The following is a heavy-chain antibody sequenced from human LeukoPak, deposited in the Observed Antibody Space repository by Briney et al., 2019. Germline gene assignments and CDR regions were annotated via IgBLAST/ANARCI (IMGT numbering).Heavy chain of an antibody. CDR3: ARAPGTTFDY. CDR1: DYSISSGYGYY. Sequence: SETLSLTCTVSDYSISSGYGYYWGWIRQPPGKGLEWIGNIYHSGITYYNHFNSSLKSRVTISIDTSKNQFSLRLTSVTAADTAVYYCARAPGTTFDYWGHGNMVTVSS. J-gene: IGHJ4*01. V-gene: IGHV4-38-2*02. CDR2: IYHSGIT. D-gene: IGHD4-17*01.